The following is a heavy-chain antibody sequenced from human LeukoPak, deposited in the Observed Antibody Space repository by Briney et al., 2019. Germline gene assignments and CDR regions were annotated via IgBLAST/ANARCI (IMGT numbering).Heavy chain of an antibody. J-gene: IGHJ3*01. CDR3: AKINRGDGYNYYAFDV. CDR2: IQYDGSDK. V-gene: IGHV3-30*02. D-gene: IGHD5-24*01. CDR1: GFTFSNYG. Sequence: QAGGSLRLSCAASGFTFSNYGMHWVRQAPGKGLEWVAFIQYDGSDKYYADSVKGRFTISRDNSKNTLYLQMNSLRAADTAVYYCAKINRGDGYNYYAFDVWGQGTMVTVSS.